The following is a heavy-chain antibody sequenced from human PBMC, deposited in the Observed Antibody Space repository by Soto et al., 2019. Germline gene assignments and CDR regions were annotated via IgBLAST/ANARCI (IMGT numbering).Heavy chain of an antibody. D-gene: IGHD6-19*01. V-gene: IGHV3-30*18. CDR2: ISYDGRNK. CDR3: AKDQSLGSGGWWGKNY. Sequence: QVQLVESGGGVVQPGRSLRLSCAASGFTFSSYGMHWDRQAPGKGLEWVAVISYDGRNKYYADSVKGRVTTSSDNSKNTLSLQINGLRAEDTAVYYCAKDQSLGSGGWWGKNYWGQVTLVTVSS. CDR1: GFTFSSYG. J-gene: IGHJ4*02.